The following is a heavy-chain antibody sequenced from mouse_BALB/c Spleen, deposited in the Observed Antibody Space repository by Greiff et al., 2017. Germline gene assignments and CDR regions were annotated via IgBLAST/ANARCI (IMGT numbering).Heavy chain of an antibody. CDR1: GYTFTSYV. CDR3: ARGGSSSWYFDV. Sequence: VHVKQSGPELVKPGASVKMSCKASGYTFTSYVMHWVKQKPGQGLEWIGYINPYNDGTKYNEKFKGKATLTSDKSSSTAYMELSSLTSEDSAVYYCARGGSSSWYFDVWGAGTTVTVSS. CDR2: INPYNDGT. D-gene: IGHD1-1*01. J-gene: IGHJ1*01. V-gene: IGHV1-14*01.